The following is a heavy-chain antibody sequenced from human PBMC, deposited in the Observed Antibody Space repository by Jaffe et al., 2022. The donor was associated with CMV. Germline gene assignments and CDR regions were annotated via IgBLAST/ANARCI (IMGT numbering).Heavy chain of an antibody. J-gene: IGHJ6*02. V-gene: IGHV1-8*01. CDR2: MNPNSGNT. CDR3: ARDGYNWNRGEVDYYYYGMDV. D-gene: IGHD1-20*01. Sequence: QVQLVQSGAEVKKPGASVKVSCKASGYTFTSYDINWVRQATGQGLEWMGWMNPNSGNTGYAQKFQGRVTMTRNTSISTAYMELSSLRSEDTAVYYCARDGYNWNRGEVDYYYYGMDVWGQGTTVTVSS. CDR1: GYTFTSYD.